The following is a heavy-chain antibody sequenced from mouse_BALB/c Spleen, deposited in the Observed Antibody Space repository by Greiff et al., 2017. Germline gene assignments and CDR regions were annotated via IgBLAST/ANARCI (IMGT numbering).Heavy chain of an antibody. CDR3: ARGGIYYDYDFDY. J-gene: IGHJ2*01. Sequence: EVHLVESGGGLVQPGGSRKLSCAASGFTFSSFGMHWVRQAPEKGLEWVAYISSGSSTIYYADTVKGRFTISRDNPKNTLFLQMTSLRSEDTAMYYCARGGIYYDYDFDYWGQGTTRTVSS. CDR2: ISSGSSTI. CDR1: GFTFSSFG. D-gene: IGHD2-4*01. V-gene: IGHV5-17*02.